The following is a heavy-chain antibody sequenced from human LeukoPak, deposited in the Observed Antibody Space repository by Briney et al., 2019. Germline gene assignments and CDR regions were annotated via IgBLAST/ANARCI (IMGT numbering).Heavy chain of an antibody. CDR1: GFTFSSYG. V-gene: IGHV3-30*03. Sequence: GGSLRLSCAASGFTFSSYGMHWVRQAPGKGLEWVAVISYDGSNKYYADSVKGRFTISRDNAKNSLYLQMNSLRAEDTAVYYCARGSRFLEWLLNAFDIWGQGTMVTVSS. J-gene: IGHJ3*02. D-gene: IGHD3-3*01. CDR3: ARGSRFLEWLLNAFDI. CDR2: ISYDGSNK.